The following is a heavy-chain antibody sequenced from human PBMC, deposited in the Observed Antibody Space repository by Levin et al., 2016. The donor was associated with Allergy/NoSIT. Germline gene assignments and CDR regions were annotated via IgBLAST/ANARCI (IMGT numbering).Heavy chain of an antibody. V-gene: IGHV5-51*01. CDR2: IFPDDSDA. CDR3: GRLDGYGPHYFDS. CDR1: GYSFTTYW. D-gene: IGHD5-24*01. Sequence: GGSLRLSCKGSGYSFTTYWIGWVRQMPGKGLEWMGEIFPDDSDARYSPSFQGQVTFSADKSISTAYLQWRSLKASDTAVYYCGRLDGYGPHYFDSWGQGTLVTVSS. J-gene: IGHJ4*02.